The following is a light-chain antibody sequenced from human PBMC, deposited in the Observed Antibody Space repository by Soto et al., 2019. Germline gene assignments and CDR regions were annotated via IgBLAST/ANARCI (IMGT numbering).Light chain of an antibody. J-gene: IGKJ2*01. Sequence: EIVLTQSPGTLSLSPGKRATLSCRASQSVSSDSLAWYQQKPGQAPRLLIYGASSRATGIPDRFSGSGSGTDFTLTVSRLEPEDFAVFYCQQYGSSPPTFGQGTKVDMK. CDR1: QSVSSDS. CDR3: QQYGSSPPT. V-gene: IGKV3-20*01. CDR2: GAS.